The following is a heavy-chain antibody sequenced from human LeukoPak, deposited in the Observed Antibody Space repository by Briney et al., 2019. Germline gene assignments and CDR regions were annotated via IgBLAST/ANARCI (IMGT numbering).Heavy chain of an antibody. J-gene: IGHJ6*02. Sequence: ASVKVSCKASGYTFTGYYMHWVRQAPGQGLEWMGWINPNSGGTNYAQKFQGRVTMTRDTSISTAYMELSRLRSDDTAVYYCAREGSPYYDILTGDLAPLGMDVWGQGTTVTVSS. CDR1: GYTFTGYY. D-gene: IGHD3-9*01. CDR2: INPNSGGT. CDR3: AREGSPYYDILTGDLAPLGMDV. V-gene: IGHV1-2*02.